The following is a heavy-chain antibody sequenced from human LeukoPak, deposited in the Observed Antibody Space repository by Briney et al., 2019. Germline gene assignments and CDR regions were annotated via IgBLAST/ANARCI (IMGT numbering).Heavy chain of an antibody. CDR1: GYIFTNYY. CDR3: ARDSAPDPLAVAPTGY. CDR2: INPSGGRT. J-gene: IGHJ4*02. D-gene: IGHD6-19*01. Sequence: ASVKVSCKASGYIFTNYYMHWVRQAPGQGLEWMGIINPSGGRTSYAQKFQGRVTITADESTSTAYMELSSLRSEDTAVYYCARDSAPDPLAVAPTGYWGQGTLVTVSS. V-gene: IGHV1-46*01.